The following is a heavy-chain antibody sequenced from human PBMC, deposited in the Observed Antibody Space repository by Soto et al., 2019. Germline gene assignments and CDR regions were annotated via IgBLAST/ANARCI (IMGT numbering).Heavy chain of an antibody. Sequence: SETLSLTCTVSGGSISNYYWSWIRQSAEKRLEWIGRVSSTGSSYYNPSLKIRVTISVDTSKNPVSLNLTSVTAADTAVYYCARGVPAAGTDWFDPWGKGTLVTVSS. D-gene: IGHD6-13*01. CDR3: ARGVPAAGTDWFDP. J-gene: IGHJ5*02. CDR2: VSSTGSS. CDR1: GGSISNYY. V-gene: IGHV4-4*07.